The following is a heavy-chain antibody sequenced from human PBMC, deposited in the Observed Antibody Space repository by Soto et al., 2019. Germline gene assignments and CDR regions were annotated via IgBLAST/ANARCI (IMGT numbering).Heavy chain of an antibody. Sequence: GASVKVSCKASGYTFTSYYMHWVRQAPGQGLEWMGIINPSGGSTSYAQKFQGRVTMTRDTSTSTVYMELSSLRSEDTAVYYCARDQVQLWSRSGNYGMDVWGQGTTVTVSS. J-gene: IGHJ6*02. D-gene: IGHD5-18*01. V-gene: IGHV1-46*01. CDR1: GYTFTSYY. CDR2: INPSGGST. CDR3: ARDQVQLWSRSGNYGMDV.